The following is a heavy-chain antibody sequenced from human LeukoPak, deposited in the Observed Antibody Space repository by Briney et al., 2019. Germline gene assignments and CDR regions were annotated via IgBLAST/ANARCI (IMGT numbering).Heavy chain of an antibody. CDR3: ARRGSGSHSWFDP. CDR2: MYYSGST. D-gene: IGHD3-10*01. CDR1: GVSVSSGSYY. V-gene: IGHV4-61*01. Sequence: PSETLSLTCTVSGVSVSSGSYYWSWLRQPPGKGLEWIGSMYYSGSTNYNPSLKRRVTISVYMSKNQSSLKVSSVTAADTAVYYCARRGSGSHSWFDPWGQGTLVIVSS. J-gene: IGHJ5*02.